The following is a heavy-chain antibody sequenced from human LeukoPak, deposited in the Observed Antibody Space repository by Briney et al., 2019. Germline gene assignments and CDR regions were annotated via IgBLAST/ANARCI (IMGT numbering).Heavy chain of an antibody. CDR3: ARATEGRPNYYDSSGFYFY. V-gene: IGHV1-69*01. CDR1: GGTFSSYA. D-gene: IGHD3-22*01. Sequence: SVKVSCKASGGTFSSYAFSWVRQAPGQGLEWMGGIIPIFGSAKYAQKFQGRVTITADEFTSTAYMEISSLRSEDTAVYFCARATEGRPNYYDSSGFYFYWGQGTLVTVSS. J-gene: IGHJ4*02. CDR2: IIPIFGSA.